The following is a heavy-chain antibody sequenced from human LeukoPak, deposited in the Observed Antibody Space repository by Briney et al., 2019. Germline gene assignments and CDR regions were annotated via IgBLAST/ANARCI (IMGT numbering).Heavy chain of an antibody. J-gene: IGHJ4*02. Sequence: PGGSLRLSCAAPGFTFSSYAMHWVRQAPGKGLEWVAVISYDGSNKYYADSVKGRFTISRDNSKNTLYLQMNSLRAEDTAVYYCARDRGGLLGWELPGYFDYWGQGTLVTVSS. CDR1: GFTFSSYA. D-gene: IGHD1-26*01. CDR3: ARDRGGLLGWELPGYFDY. V-gene: IGHV3-30-3*01. CDR2: ISYDGSNK.